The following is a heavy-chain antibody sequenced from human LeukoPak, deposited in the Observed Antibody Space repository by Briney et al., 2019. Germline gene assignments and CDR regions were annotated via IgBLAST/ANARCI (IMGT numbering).Heavy chain of an antibody. CDR3: ARGSPPRRNYDSRGYYSYYFDY. Sequence: ASVKVSCKASDYTFTSYGISWVRQAPGQGLEWMGWISAYNGNTHYAQKLQGRVTMTTDTTTSTGYMELRSLRSDDTAVYYCARGSPPRRNYDSRGYYSYYFDYWGQGTLGTVSS. D-gene: IGHD3-22*01. J-gene: IGHJ4*02. V-gene: IGHV1-18*01. CDR2: ISAYNGNT. CDR1: DYTFTSYG.